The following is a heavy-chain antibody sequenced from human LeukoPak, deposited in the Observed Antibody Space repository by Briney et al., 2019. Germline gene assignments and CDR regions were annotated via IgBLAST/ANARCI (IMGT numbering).Heavy chain of an antibody. CDR1: GYTFTSYA. Sequence: ASVKVSCKASGYTFTSYAMNWVRQAPGQRLEWMGYINAGSGYTKYSQKFQGRVTIIGDTSASTAYMELSSLRPEDTAAYYCAREQWGNFGYWGQGTLVTVSS. V-gene: IGHV1-3*01. J-gene: IGHJ4*02. D-gene: IGHD6-19*01. CDR2: INAGSGYT. CDR3: AREQWGNFGY.